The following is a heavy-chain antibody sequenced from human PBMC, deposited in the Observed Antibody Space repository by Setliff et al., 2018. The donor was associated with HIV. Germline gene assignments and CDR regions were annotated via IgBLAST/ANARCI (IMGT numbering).Heavy chain of an antibody. D-gene: IGHD3-10*01. Sequence: ASVKVSCKASGYTFTGYYMHWVRQAAGQGLEWMGRINPNSGGTNYAQKFQGRVTMTRDTSISTAYMELSRLRSDDTAVYYCARDWAEDYYGSGSFQYWGQGTLVTVSS. CDR2: INPNSGGT. CDR3: ARDWAEDYYGSGSFQY. V-gene: IGHV1-2*06. J-gene: IGHJ1*01. CDR1: GYTFTGYY.